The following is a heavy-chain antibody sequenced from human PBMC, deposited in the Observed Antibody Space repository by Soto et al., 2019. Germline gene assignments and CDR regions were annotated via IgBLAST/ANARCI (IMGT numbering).Heavy chain of an antibody. CDR1: GYTFTGYY. D-gene: IGHD6-19*01. CDR2: INPNSGGT. CDR3: AREESSGWALTAGAFDI. Sequence: ASVKVSCKASGYTFTGYYMHWVRQAPGQGLEWMGWINPNSGGTNYAQKFQGWVTMTRDTSISTAYMELSRLRSDDTAVYYCAREESSGWALTAGAFDIWGQGTMVTFSS. V-gene: IGHV1-2*04. J-gene: IGHJ3*02.